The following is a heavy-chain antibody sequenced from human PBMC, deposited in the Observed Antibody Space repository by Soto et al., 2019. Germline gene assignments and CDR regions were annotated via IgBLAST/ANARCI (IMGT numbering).Heavy chain of an antibody. D-gene: IGHD5-18*01. CDR2: IYSSGST. CDR1: GGSISNYY. J-gene: IGHJ4*02. CDR3: ARDHPHSYGVYYFDY. V-gene: IGHV4-59*01. Sequence: PSETLSLTCTVSGGSISNYYWNWIRQSPREGLEWIGYIYSSGSTHNTPSLQNRVTMSIDTSKNQVSLKVNSVTAADTAVYYCARDHPHSYGVYYFDYWGQGTPVTSPQ.